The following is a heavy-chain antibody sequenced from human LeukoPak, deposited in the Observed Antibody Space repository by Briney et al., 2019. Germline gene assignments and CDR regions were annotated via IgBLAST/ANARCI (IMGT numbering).Heavy chain of an antibody. CDR3: ARARYSGSPNWFDP. CDR1: GYTFTGYY. J-gene: IGHJ5*02. D-gene: IGHD1-26*01. V-gene: IGHV1-2*02. CDR2: INPNSGGT. Sequence: ASVKVSCTASGYTFTGYYMHWVRQAAGQGLEWMGWINPNSGGTNYAQKFQGRVTMTRDTSISTAYMELSRLRSDDTAVYYCARARYSGSPNWFDPWGQGTLVTVSS.